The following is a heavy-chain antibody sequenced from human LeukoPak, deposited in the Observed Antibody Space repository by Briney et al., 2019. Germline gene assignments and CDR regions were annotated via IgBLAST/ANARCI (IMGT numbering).Heavy chain of an antibody. V-gene: IGHV3-48*02. Sequence: SGGSLRLSCAASGFTFSTYSMNWVRQAPGKGLEWVSYITGSSNPIYYADSVKGRFTISRDNAKNSLYLRMNSLRDEDTAVYYCVRDPEALDYWGQGTLVTVSS. CDR1: GFTFSTYS. CDR2: ITGSSNPI. CDR3: VRDPEALDY. J-gene: IGHJ4*02.